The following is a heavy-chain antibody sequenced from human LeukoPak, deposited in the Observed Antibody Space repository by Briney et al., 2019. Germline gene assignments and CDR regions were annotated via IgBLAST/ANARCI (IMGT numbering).Heavy chain of an antibody. V-gene: IGHV4-61*01. Sequence: KTSETLSLTCTVSGGSVSSGSYYWTWIRQPPGKGLEWIGYIYDSGSTKYNPSLKSRVTISVDTSKNQFSLNLSSVTAADTAVYYCASRVYVWGSYRQGDYFDYWGQGTLVTVSS. CDR2: IYDSGST. J-gene: IGHJ4*02. D-gene: IGHD3-16*02. CDR1: GGSVSSGSYY. CDR3: ASRVYVWGSYRQGDYFDY.